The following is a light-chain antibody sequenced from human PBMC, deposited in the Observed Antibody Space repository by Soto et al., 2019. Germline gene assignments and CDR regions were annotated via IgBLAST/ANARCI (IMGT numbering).Light chain of an antibody. Sequence: EIGMTQSPATLSMSPGEISTLWCRASQSVSSDLAWYHQKPGQAPRLLIYGASTRATGIPARSSGSGSGTEFTLTINSLQSEDFAVYYCQQYNTWPRTFGQGTKVDIK. V-gene: IGKV3-15*01. J-gene: IGKJ1*01. CDR3: QQYNTWPRT. CDR2: GAS. CDR1: QSVSSD.